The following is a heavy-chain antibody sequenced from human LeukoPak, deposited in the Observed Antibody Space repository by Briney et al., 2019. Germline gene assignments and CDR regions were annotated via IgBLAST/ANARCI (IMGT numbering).Heavy chain of an antibody. CDR2: IYYTGST. J-gene: IGHJ6*02. Sequence: SETLSLTCAVYGGSFSGYYWSWIRQPPGKGLECIGYIYYTGSTNYNPSLKSRVTISVDTSNNQLSLKLSSVTAADTAVYYCARDKRTYCSSTSCPDYYYGMDVWGQGTTVTVSS. V-gene: IGHV4-59*01. CDR1: GGSFSGYY. CDR3: ARDKRTYCSSTSCPDYYYGMDV. D-gene: IGHD2-2*01.